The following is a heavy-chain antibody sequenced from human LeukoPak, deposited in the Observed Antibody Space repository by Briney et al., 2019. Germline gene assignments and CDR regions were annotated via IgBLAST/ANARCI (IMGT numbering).Heavy chain of an antibody. CDR3: ARVRNYYDSSGYYPFDY. CDR2: INPNSGGT. D-gene: IGHD3-22*01. V-gene: IGHV1-2*06. CDR1: GYTFTGYY. J-gene: IGHJ4*02. Sequence: GASVKVSCKASGYTFTGYYMHWVRQAPGQGLEWMGRINPNSGGTNYAQKFQGRVTMTRDTSISTAYMELSRLRSDDTAVYYCARVRNYYDSSGYYPFDYWGQGTLVTVSS.